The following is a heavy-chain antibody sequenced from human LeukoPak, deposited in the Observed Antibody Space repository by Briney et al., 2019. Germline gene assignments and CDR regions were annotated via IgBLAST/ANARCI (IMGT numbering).Heavy chain of an antibody. D-gene: IGHD3-22*01. V-gene: IGHV3-21*01. J-gene: IGHJ4*02. CDR3: AREGYYDSSGYHLDY. Sequence: GGSLRLSCAASGFTFSSYAMSWVRQAPGKGLEWVSSISSSSSYIYYADSVKGRFTISRDNAKNSLYLQMNSLRAEDTAVYYCAREGYYDSSGYHLDYWGQGTLVTVSS. CDR1: GFTFSSYA. CDR2: ISSSSSYI.